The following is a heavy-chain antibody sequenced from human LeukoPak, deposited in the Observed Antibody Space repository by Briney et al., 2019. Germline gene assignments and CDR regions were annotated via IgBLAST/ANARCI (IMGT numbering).Heavy chain of an antibody. V-gene: IGHV4-59*01. CDR1: GGSISSYY. Sequence: ASETLSLTCTVSGGSISSYYWSWIRQPPGKGLEWIGYIYYSGSTNYNPSLKSRCTISVDTSKNQFSLKLSSVTAADTAVYYCARAGVRGVIKYNWFDPWGQGTLVTVSS. CDR2: IYYSGST. J-gene: IGHJ5*02. D-gene: IGHD3-10*01. CDR3: ARAGVRGVIKYNWFDP.